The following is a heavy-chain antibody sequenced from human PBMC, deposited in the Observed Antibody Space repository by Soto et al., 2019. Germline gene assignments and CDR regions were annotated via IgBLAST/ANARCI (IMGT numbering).Heavy chain of an antibody. CDR3: AHRLYASSDDAFDI. J-gene: IGHJ3*02. CDR1: GFSLTTSGVG. D-gene: IGHD6-6*01. Sequence: QITLKESGPTLVNPTQTLTLTCTFSGFSLTTSGVGVGWIRQPPGKALEGLALIYWVNEKRYSPSLQSRLTITKDTSKNQVDLTVTNMNPADTGTYYYAHRLYASSDDAFDIWGQGTMVYVSS. CDR2: IYWVNEK. V-gene: IGHV2-5*02.